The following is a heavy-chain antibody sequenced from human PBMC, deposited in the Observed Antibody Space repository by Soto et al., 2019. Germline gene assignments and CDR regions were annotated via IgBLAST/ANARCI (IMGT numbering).Heavy chain of an antibody. CDR2: IYYSGST. V-gene: IGHV4-59*01. CDR1: GGSISSYY. D-gene: IGHD3-22*01. J-gene: IGHJ4*02. Sequence: SETLSLTCTVSGGSISSYYWSWIRQPPGKGLEWIGYIYYSGSTNYNPSLKSRVTISVDTSKNQFSLKLSSVTAADTAVYYCARDSSGIDYWGQGTLVTVSS. CDR3: ARDSSGIDY.